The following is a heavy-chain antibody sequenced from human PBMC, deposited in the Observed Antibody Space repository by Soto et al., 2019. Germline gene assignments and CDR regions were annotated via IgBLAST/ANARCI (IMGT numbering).Heavy chain of an antibody. V-gene: IGHV3-23*01. D-gene: IGHD2-2*03. CDR2: IRGCGGST. J-gene: IGHJ6*02. Sequence: GGSLRLSCAAPGFTFSSYAMSWVPQAPGKGLEWVAAIRGCGGSTYYADSVEGRFTISRDNSKNTLYLQMNSLRAEDTAVYYCARGGYCSSTSCYRYGMDVWGQGTTVTVSS. CDR3: ARGGYCSSTSCYRYGMDV. CDR1: GFTFSSYA.